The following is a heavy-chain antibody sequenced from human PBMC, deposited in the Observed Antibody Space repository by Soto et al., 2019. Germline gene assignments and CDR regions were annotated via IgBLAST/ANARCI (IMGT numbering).Heavy chain of an antibody. J-gene: IGHJ4*02. CDR3: ARDFSTSPDGFYY. CDR2: INPKSGGT. Sequence: QVQLVQSGAEVRKPGASVKVSCKASGYTFTGNYIHWVRQAPGQGLEWMGWINPKSGGTNYAQKFQGRVTVTRDTSISTAYMELTRLRSDDTAVYYCARDFSTSPDGFYYWGQGALVTVSS. V-gene: IGHV1-2*02. CDR1: GYTFTGNY. D-gene: IGHD6-6*01.